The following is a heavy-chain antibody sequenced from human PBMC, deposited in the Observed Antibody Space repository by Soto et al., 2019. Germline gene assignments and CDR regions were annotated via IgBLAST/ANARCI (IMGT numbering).Heavy chain of an antibody. CDR3: ARGVEEYSGSRRVWSYYYGMDV. V-gene: IGHV6-1*01. D-gene: IGHD5-12*01. Sequence: KQSPTLSLTCAISGDSVSSNSAAWNWIRQSPSRGLEWLGRTYYRSKWYNDYAVSVKSRITINPDTSKNQFSLQLNSVTPEDTAVYYCARGVEEYSGSRRVWSYYYGMDVWGQGTTVTVSS. CDR2: TYYRSKWYN. J-gene: IGHJ6*02. CDR1: GDSVSSNSAA.